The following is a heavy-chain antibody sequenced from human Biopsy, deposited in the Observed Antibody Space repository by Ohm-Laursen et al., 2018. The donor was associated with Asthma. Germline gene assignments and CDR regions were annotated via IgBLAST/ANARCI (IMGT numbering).Heavy chain of an antibody. D-gene: IGHD5-12*01. V-gene: IGHV3-30*18. CDR2: ISYDGNHK. J-gene: IGHJ4*02. CDR1: GFMFRSFG. CDR3: AKRRGYSGHDNDY. Sequence: SLRLSCAATGFMFRSFGMRWVRQAPGKGLEWVAVISYDGNHKFYEDSVKGRFTISRDNSKNTLYLQMNSLRTEDTAVYYCAKRRGYSGHDNDYWGQGTLVIVSS.